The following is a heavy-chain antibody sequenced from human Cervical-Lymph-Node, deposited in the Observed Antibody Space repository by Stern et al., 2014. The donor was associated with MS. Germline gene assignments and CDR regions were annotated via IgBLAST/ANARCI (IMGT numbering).Heavy chain of an antibody. CDR1: GGLLNSYA. CDR3: AKGEGDYGEADALDL. D-gene: IGHD4-17*01. V-gene: IGHV1-69*09. Sequence: QLVQSGAEVRKPGSSVKVSCKPSGGLLNSYAFSWVRQAPGQGLQWMGRIIPIIGVPSYAQQFQGRLTIAANKSTTTVYMELSSLTSEDTAVYFCAKGEGDYGEADALDLWGPGTMVSVSS. J-gene: IGHJ3*01. CDR2: IIPIIGVP.